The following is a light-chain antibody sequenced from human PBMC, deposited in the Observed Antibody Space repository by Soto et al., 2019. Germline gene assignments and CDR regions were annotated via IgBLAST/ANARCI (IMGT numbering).Light chain of an antibody. J-gene: IGKJ1*01. CDR3: QQYNSYQGT. V-gene: IGKV1-5*01. Sequence: DIQMTQSPSTLSASVGYRVTITCRSIQSISSWLAWYQQKPGKAPKLLIYDASSLESGVPSRFSGSGSGTEFTLTISSLQPDDFATYYCQQYNSYQGTFGQGTKVDIK. CDR1: QSISSW. CDR2: DAS.